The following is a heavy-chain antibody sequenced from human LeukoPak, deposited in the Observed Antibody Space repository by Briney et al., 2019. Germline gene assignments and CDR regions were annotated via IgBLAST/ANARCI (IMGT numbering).Heavy chain of an antibody. CDR3: ARVGRGYSVNDPDY. J-gene: IGHJ4*02. D-gene: IGHD5/OR15-5a*01. V-gene: IGHV3-64*01. Sequence: GGSLRLSCAASGFTFSIYAMHWVRQAPGKGLEYVSAISSNGGSTYYANSVKGRFTISRDNSKNTLYLQMGSLRAEDMAVYCCARVGRGYSVNDPDYWGQGTLVTVSS. CDR1: GFTFSIYA. CDR2: ISSNGGST.